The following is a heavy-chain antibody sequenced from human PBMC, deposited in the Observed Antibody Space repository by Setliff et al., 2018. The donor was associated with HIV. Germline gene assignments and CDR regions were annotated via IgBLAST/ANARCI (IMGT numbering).Heavy chain of an antibody. Sequence: ASVKVACKASGYTFTSYAMNWVRQAPGQGLEWMGRISTNTGNPTYAKGFTGRFVFSLDTSVSTAYLQISSLKAEDTAVYYCARKQSWSSGGEAFDIWGQGTMVTVS. CDR2: ISTNTGNP. V-gene: IGHV7-4-1*02. CDR3: ARKQSWSSGGEAFDI. J-gene: IGHJ3*02. D-gene: IGHD2-8*01. CDR1: GYTFTSYA.